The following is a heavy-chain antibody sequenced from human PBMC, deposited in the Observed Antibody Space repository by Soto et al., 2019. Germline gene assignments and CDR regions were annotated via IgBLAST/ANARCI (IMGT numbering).Heavy chain of an antibody. CDR3: AKDRFHVVVTVSIFDP. CDR2: ISGSGGSA. Sequence: PGGSLRLSCAASGFTFSSYAMSWVRQAPGKGLEWVSTISGSGGSADYADSVKGRFTISRDNPQNTLYLEMKSLRAEDTAIYYCAKDRFHVVVTVSIFDPWGQGTLVTVSS. CDR1: GFTFSSYA. J-gene: IGHJ5*02. V-gene: IGHV3-23*01. D-gene: IGHD2-21*02.